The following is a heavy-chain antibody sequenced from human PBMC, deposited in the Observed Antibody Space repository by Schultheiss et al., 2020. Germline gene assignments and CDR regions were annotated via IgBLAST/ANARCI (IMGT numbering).Heavy chain of an antibody. V-gene: IGHV3-13*01. CDR2: IGSAGDT. Sequence: GGSLRLSCAASGFSFSDYYMSWVRQAPGKGLEWVSAIGSAGDTYFPGSVKGRFTISRDNAKNSLYLQMNSLRAEDTALYYCAKDAYSNYDLRAFDIWCQGTMVTVSS. J-gene: IGHJ3*02. CDR3: AKDAYSNYDLRAFDI. D-gene: IGHD4-11*01. CDR1: GFSFSDYY.